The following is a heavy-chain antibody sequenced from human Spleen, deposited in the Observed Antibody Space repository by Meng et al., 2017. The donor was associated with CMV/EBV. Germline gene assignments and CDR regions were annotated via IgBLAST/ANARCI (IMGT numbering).Heavy chain of an antibody. V-gene: IGHV4-34*01. CDR2: INHSGST. D-gene: IGHD6-6*01. J-gene: IGHJ6*02. CDR3: ARGLFRKSSRFYYYYYGMDV. Sequence: SETLSLTCAVYGGSFSGYYWSWIRQPPGKGLEWIGEINHSGSTNYNPSLKSRVTISVDTSKNQFSLKLSSVTAADTAVYYCARGLFRKSSRFYYYYYGMDVWGQGTTVTVSS. CDR1: GGSFSGYY.